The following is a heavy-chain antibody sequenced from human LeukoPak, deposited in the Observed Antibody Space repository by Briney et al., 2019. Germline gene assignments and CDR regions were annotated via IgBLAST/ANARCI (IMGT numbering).Heavy chain of an antibody. J-gene: IGHJ6*02. CDR3: ARDLHNWHDVVFGPRLPAGISMDV. D-gene: IGHD1-1*01. Sequence: GASVKVSCKAFGYTFTSYGISWVRQAPGQGLEWMGWISAYNGNTNYAQKLQGRVTMTTDTSTSTAYMELRSLRSDDTAVYYCARDLHNWHDVVFGPRLPAGISMDVWGQGTTVTVSS. V-gene: IGHV1-18*01. CDR1: GYTFTSYG. CDR2: ISAYNGNT.